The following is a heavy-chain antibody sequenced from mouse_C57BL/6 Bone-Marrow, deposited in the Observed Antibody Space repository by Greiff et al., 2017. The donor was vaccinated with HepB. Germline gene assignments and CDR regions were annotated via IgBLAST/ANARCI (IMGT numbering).Heavy chain of an antibody. Sequence: EVQGVESGGGLVKPGGSLKLSCAASGFTFSRYAMSWVRQTPEKRLEWVATISDGGSYTYYPDNVKGRFTISRDNAKNNQYLQMSHLKSEDTAMYYCAREYFDVWGTGTTVTVSS. CDR2: ISDGGSYT. J-gene: IGHJ1*03. CDR3: AREYFDV. V-gene: IGHV5-4*01. CDR1: GFTFSRYA.